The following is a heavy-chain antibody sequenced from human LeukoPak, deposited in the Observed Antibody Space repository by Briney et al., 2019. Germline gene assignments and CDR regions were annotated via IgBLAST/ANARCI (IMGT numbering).Heavy chain of an antibody. CDR2: IIPIFGTA. J-gene: IGHJ4*02. CDR1: GGTFSSYA. Sequence: SVKVSCKACGGTFSSYAISWVRQAPGQGLEWMGGIIPIFGTANYAQKFQGRVTITADESTSTAYMELSSLRSEDTAVYYCARWRDGYNFGGSYYFDYWGQGTLVTVSS. D-gene: IGHD5-24*01. CDR3: ARWRDGYNFGGSYYFDY. V-gene: IGHV1-69*13.